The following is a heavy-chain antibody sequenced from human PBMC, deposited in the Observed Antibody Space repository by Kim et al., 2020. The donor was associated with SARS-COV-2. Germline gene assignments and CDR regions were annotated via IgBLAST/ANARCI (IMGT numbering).Heavy chain of an antibody. CDR3: ARGYGSGSYSYYYYYMDV. V-gene: IGHV4-59*09. J-gene: IGHJ6*03. D-gene: IGHD3-10*01. Sequence: LKSRVTIAVDTSKNQFSLKLSSVTAADTAVYYCARGYGSGSYSYYYYYMDVWGKGTTVTVSS.